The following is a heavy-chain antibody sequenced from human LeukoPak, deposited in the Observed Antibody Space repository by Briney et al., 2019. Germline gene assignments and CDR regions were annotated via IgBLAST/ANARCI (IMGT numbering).Heavy chain of an antibody. CDR3: ARDYHWNPPDY. Sequence: GGSLRLSCAASGFTFSSHWMHWVRQAPGKGLVWVSRINSDGSITTYADSAQGRFTISRDNAKNTLYLQMNSLRVEDTAVYYCARDYHWNPPDYWGQGTLVTVSS. D-gene: IGHD1-1*01. CDR2: INSDGSIT. J-gene: IGHJ4*02. CDR1: GFTFSSHW. V-gene: IGHV3-74*01.